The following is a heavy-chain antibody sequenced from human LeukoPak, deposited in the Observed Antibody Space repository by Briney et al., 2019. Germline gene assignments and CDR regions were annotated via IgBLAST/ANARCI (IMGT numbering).Heavy chain of an antibody. Sequence: GSLRLSCAASGFTFSSYGMHWVRQAPGKGLEWVSAISGSGGSTYYADSVKGRFTISRDNSKNTLYLQMNSLRAEDSAVYYCARGSYYDVESDYWGQGTLVTVSS. J-gene: IGHJ4*02. V-gene: IGHV3-23*01. D-gene: IGHD1-26*01. CDR1: GFTFSSYG. CDR3: ARGSYYDVESDY. CDR2: ISGSGGST.